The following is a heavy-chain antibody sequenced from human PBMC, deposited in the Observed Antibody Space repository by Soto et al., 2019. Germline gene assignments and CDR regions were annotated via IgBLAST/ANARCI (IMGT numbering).Heavy chain of an antibody. J-gene: IGHJ4*02. V-gene: IGHV4-61*01. D-gene: IGHD3-3*01. Sequence: XTRSLPCSVSGASLSSSTYYWGWLRQPRGKGLEWIGYTYYSGSTRYSPSLKSRVTISIDTSKNQFSLILSSVTASYTAVYYCARGAAYDFWSGYYNYWGQGTLGTVS. CDR2: TYYSGST. CDR3: ARGAAYDFWSGYYNY. CDR1: GASLSSSTYY.